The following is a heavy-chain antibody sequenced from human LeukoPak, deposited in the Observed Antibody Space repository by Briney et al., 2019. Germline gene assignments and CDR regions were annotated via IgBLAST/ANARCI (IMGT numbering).Heavy chain of an antibody. CDR3: ASLVWPDVAGAFEI. J-gene: IGHJ3*02. CDR1: GGSISSTNYH. V-gene: IGHV4-61*02. CDR2: IHTSGAN. D-gene: IGHD3-16*01. Sequence: SETLSLTCTVSGGSISSTNYHWSWIRQPGGKGLEWIGRIHTSGANTYNPSLKSRVTMSVDTSKNQFSLQLNSVTAADTAIYYCASLVWPDVAGAFEIWGQGTMVTVSS.